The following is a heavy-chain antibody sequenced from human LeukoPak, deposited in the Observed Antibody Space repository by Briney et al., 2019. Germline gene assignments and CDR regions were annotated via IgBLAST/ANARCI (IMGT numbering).Heavy chain of an antibody. D-gene: IGHD3-22*01. V-gene: IGHV1-2*02. J-gene: IGHJ4*02. Sequence: ASVKVSCKASGGTFSSYAISWVRQAPGQGLEWMGGIIPNSGGTNYAQKFQGRVTMTRDTSISTAYMELSRLRSDDTAVYYCARVLSLSGYSFDYWGQGTLVTVSS. CDR1: GGTFSSYA. CDR2: IIPNSGGT. CDR3: ARVLSLSGYSFDY.